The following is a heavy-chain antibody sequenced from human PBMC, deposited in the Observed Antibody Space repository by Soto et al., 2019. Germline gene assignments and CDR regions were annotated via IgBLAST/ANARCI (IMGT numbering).Heavy chain of an antibody. D-gene: IGHD6-19*01. Sequence: QVQLVESGGGVVQPGRSLRLSCAASGFTFSSYAMHWVRQAPGKGLEWVAVISYDGSNKYYADSVKGRFTISRDNSKYVYLKMISARAEYTAVYFCVRYKSPYSSGWHKRHFGYLVRGTLGTV. CDR2: ISYDGSNK. CDR3: VRYKSPYSSGWHKRHFGY. CDR1: GFTFSSYA. J-gene: IGHJ4*01. V-gene: IGHV3-30-3*01.